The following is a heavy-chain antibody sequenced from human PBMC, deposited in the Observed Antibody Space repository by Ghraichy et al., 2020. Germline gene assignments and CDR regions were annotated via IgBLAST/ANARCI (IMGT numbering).Heavy chain of an antibody. CDR3: ARASRGWFDP. D-gene: IGHD1-1*01. V-gene: IGHV3-53*01. CDR2: VYSGDKA. Sequence: GGSLRLSCAASGFTVSYNYMTWVRQAPGKGLEWVSVVYSGDKAYYADPVKGRFTISRDNSKNTLYLQKNSLRAEDTAVYYCARASRGWFDPWGQGTLVTVSS. J-gene: IGHJ5*02. CDR1: GFTVSYNY.